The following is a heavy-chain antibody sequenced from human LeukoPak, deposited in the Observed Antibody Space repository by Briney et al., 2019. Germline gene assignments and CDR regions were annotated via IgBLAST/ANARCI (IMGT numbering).Heavy chain of an antibody. CDR1: GFTFSNYR. J-gene: IGHJ6*02. CDR3: ARNPHGMDV. V-gene: IGHV3-74*01. Sequence: GGSLRLSCTASGFTFSNYRMDWVRQAPGKGLVWVSRIKTDGTDIRYADSVKGRFTISRDNAKNTLYLQMNSLRVEDTAVYYCARNPHGMDVWGQGTTVTVSS. CDR2: IKTDGTDI.